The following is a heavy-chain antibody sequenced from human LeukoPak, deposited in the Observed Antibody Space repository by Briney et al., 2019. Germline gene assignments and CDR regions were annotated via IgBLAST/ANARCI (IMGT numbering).Heavy chain of an antibody. CDR3: ARDRLHYDSLTGYPAD. Sequence: QSGGSLRPSCADSGFTVSSNYMRWVRQAPGKGLEWVSVIYSGGSTHYADSVKGRFTISRDNSKNTLYLQMNSLRAEDTAVYYCARDRLHYDSLTGYPADWGQGTLVTVSS. V-gene: IGHV3-66*01. D-gene: IGHD3-9*01. CDR2: IYSGGST. CDR1: GFTVSSNY. J-gene: IGHJ4*02.